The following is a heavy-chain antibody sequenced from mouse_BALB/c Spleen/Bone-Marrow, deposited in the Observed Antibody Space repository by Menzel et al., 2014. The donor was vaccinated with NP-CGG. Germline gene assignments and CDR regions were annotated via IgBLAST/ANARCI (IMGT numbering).Heavy chain of an antibody. V-gene: IGHV5-6-2*01. D-gene: IGHD2-14*01. Sequence: EVQLVESGGGLVKLGGSLKLSCAASGFTFSSYYMSWVRQTPEKRLELVAAINSNGGTTYYPDTVKGRFTISRDNAKSTLYLQMSSLKSEDTALYYCARQSRYEDYYAMDYWGQGTSVTVSS. CDR2: INSNGGTT. CDR1: GFTFSSYY. CDR3: ARQSRYEDYYAMDY. J-gene: IGHJ4*01.